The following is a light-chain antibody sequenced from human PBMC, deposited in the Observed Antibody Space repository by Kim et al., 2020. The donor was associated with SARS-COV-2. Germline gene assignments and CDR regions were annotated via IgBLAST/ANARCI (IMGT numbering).Light chain of an antibody. V-gene: IGKV3-20*01. J-gene: IGKJ5*01. Sequence: SPGEKATPTTSAGRGVTSNYLAWYQQKPGKAPRVLIYIASSRATGIPDRFSGSGSGTEFTLTISRLQPEDVAVYYCHQYGSPPSTFGQGTRLDIK. CDR2: IAS. CDR1: RGVTSNY. CDR3: HQYGSPPST.